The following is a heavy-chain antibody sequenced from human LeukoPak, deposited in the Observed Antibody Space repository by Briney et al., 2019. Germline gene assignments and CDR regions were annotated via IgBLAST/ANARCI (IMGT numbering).Heavy chain of an antibody. CDR1: GYSLIDLS. CDR2: FDPDDGET. CDR3: AADTQKTVVPSTDH. Sequence: ASVKVSCKVSGYSLIDLSMYWVRQAPGKGLEWMGGFDPDDGETTYAQRFQGSVTITEDTSTDTAYMELTNLRSDDTAVYYCAADTQKTVVPSTDHWGQGTLVTVSS. J-gene: IGHJ4*02. D-gene: IGHD4-23*01. V-gene: IGHV1-24*01.